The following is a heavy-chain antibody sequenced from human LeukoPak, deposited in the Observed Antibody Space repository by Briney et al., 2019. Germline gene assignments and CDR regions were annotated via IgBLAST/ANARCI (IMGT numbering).Heavy chain of an antibody. J-gene: IGHJ4*02. D-gene: IGHD4-11*01. CDR3: AKDLRLDYFDY. Sequence: PGGSLRLSCAVSGFTFSSYAMSWVRQAPGKGLEWVSGISGNGGTTYYADSVKGRFTISRDNSKNTLYLQINSLRAEDTAVYYCAKDLRLDYFDYWGQGTLVTVSS. CDR2: ISGNGGTT. V-gene: IGHV3-23*01. CDR1: GFTFSSYA.